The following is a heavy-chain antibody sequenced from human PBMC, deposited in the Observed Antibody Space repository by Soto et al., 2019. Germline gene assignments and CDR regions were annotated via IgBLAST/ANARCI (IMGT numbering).Heavy chain of an antibody. J-gene: IGHJ6*03. Sequence: EVQLVESGGGLVQPGGSLRLSCAASGFTFSSYSMNWVRQAPGKGLEWVSYISSSSSTIYYADSVKGRFTISRDNAKNSLYLQMNSLRAEDTAVYYCARFEAAQSLQYYYYYMDVWGKGTTVTVSS. V-gene: IGHV3-48*01. CDR3: ARFEAAQSLQYYYYYMDV. CDR1: GFTFSSYS. D-gene: IGHD3-9*01. CDR2: ISSSSSTI.